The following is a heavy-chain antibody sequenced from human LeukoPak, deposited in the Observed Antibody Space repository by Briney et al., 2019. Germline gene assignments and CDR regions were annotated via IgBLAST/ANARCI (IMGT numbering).Heavy chain of an antibody. CDR1: FSPSSIW. J-gene: IGHJ4*02. Sequence: FSPSSIWMSCVRPLDRTGMEWVANIKVDGSEKHYLDSVEGRFIISRDNAKNSLHLQMNNLRVEDTAEYYCVRDGPFGSGTFGYWAQGTLVSVSS. CDR2: IKVDGSEK. V-gene: IGHV3-7*01. D-gene: IGHD3-10*01. CDR3: VRDGPFGSGTFGY.